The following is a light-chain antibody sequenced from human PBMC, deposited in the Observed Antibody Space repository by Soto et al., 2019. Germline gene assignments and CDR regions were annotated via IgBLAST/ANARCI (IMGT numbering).Light chain of an antibody. Sequence: QSALTQPASVSGSPGQSITISCTGTSSDIGGYNYVSWYQHHPGEAPKLMIYEVSNRPSGVSNRFSGSTSGNTASLTISGLQAEDEADYYCSSYTSRTTWVFGGGTKLTVL. CDR1: SSDIGGYNY. J-gene: IGLJ3*02. CDR3: SSYTSRTTWV. V-gene: IGLV2-14*01. CDR2: EVS.